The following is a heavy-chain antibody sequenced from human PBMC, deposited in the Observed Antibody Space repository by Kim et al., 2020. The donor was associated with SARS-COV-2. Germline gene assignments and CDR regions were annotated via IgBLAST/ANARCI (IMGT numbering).Heavy chain of an antibody. CDR3: ARTYNTSRRGYDY. Sequence: SETLSLTCTVSGGSISSGHYFWGWIRQSPGKGLEWIGSVYHSGSTYYNPSLKSRVTISVDTSKNQFSLKVNSVTAADTAVYYCARTYNTSRRGYDYWGRGTLVTVSS. D-gene: IGHD3-10*01. V-gene: IGHV4-39*01. CDR1: GGSISSGHYF. CDR2: VYHSGST. J-gene: IGHJ4*02.